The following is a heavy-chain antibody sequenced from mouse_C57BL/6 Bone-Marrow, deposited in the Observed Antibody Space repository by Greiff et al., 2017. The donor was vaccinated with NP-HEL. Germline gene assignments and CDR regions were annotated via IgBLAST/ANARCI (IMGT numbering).Heavy chain of an antibody. CDR3: ARTPVLRNYYAMDY. CDR1: GYSFTDYN. V-gene: IGHV1-22*01. CDR2: INPNNGGT. J-gene: IGHJ4*01. Sequence: VQLQQSGPELVKPGASVKMSCKASGYSFTDYNMHWVKQSHGKSLEWIGEINPNNGGTSYNQKFKGKATLTVNKSSSTAYMELHSLTSEDSAVYYCARTPVLRNYYAMDYWGQGTPVTVSS. D-gene: IGHD1-1*01.